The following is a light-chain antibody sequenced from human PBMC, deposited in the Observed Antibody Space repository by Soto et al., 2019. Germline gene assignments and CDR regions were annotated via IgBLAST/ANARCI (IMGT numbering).Light chain of an antibody. Sequence: NKISKSPPSLSATDGDRVTITCRASRSISDCLNWYKQKPGEAPELLIYAASTLQSGVPSRFSGSGSGTDFTLTISSLQPEDSAAYYCQQTHSSPLTSAGVTIVDI. V-gene: IGKV1-39*01. J-gene: IGKJ4*01. CDR3: QQTHSSPLT. CDR2: AAS. CDR1: RSISDC.